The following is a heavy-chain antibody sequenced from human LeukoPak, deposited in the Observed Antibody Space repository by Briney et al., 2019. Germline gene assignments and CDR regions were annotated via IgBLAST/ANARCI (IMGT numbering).Heavy chain of an antibody. CDR1: GGTFSCYA. D-gene: IGHD2-15*01. CDR3: ARDRGSTHYYYGMDV. J-gene: IGHJ6*02. V-gene: IGHV1-69*01. CDR2: IIPIFGTA. Sequence: SVKVSCKASGGTFSCYAISWVRQAPGQGLEWMGGIIPIFGTANYAQKFQGRVTITADESTSTAYMELSSLRSEDTAVYYCARDRGSTHYYYGMDVWGQGTTVTVSS.